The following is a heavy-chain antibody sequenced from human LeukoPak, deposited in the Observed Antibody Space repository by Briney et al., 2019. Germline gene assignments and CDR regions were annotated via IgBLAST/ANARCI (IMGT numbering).Heavy chain of an antibody. J-gene: IGHJ4*02. V-gene: IGHV4-34*01. CDR3: ASLYSGSYSFDY. CDR1: GGSFSGYY. Sequence: PSETLSLTCDVYGGSFSGYYWSWIRQPPGKGLEWIGEINHSGSTNYNPSLKSRVTISVDTSKNQFSLKLSSVTAADTAVYYCASLYSGSYSFDYWGQGTLVTVSS. CDR2: INHSGST. D-gene: IGHD1-26*01.